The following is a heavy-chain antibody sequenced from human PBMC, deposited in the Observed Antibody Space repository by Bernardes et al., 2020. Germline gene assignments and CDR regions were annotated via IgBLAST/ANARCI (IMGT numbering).Heavy chain of an antibody. CDR3: TKDEHTRAFSV. V-gene: IGHV3-48*02. D-gene: IGHD3-16*01. Sequence: GRSLRLSCAASGFTFNTFHMSWVRQAPGKGLEWLSFISSSSTLIQYADSVKGRFTISRDNAKNSLFLQMTSLRDEDTAMYYCTKDEHTRAFSVWGQGTLVTVSS. J-gene: IGHJ1*01. CDR2: ISSSSTLI. CDR1: GFTFNTFH.